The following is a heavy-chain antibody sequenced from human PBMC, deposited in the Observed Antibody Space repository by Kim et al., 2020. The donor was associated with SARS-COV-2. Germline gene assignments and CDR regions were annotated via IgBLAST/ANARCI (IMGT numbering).Heavy chain of an antibody. J-gene: IGHJ4*01. Sequence: SETLSLTCTVSGGSISSYYWSWIRQPPGKGLEWIGYIYYSGSTNYNPSLKSRVTISVDTSKNQFSLKLSSVTAADTAVYYCARGHSLGYCSSTSCYAFD. CDR2: IYYSGST. CDR1: GGSISSYY. CDR3: ARGHSLGYCSSTSCYAFD. V-gene: IGHV4-59*01. D-gene: IGHD2-2*01.